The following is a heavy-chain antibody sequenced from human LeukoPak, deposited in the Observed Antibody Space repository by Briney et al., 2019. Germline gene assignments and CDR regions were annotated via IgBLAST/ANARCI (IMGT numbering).Heavy chain of an antibody. D-gene: IGHD3-9*01. CDR1: GFTFSSYA. V-gene: IGHV3-23*01. Sequence: GGSLRLSCAASGFTFSSYAMSWVRQAPGKGLEWVSAISGSGGSTYYADSVKGRFTISRDNSKNTLYLQMNSLRAEGTAVYYCAKVGNYDILTGTFDYWGQGTLVTVSS. CDR3: AKVGNYDILTGTFDY. CDR2: ISGSGGST. J-gene: IGHJ4*02.